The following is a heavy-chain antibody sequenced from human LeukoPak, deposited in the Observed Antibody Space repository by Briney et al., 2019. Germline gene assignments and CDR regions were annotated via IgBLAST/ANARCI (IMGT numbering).Heavy chain of an antibody. CDR3: ARSRDSRSWYPDYYYYGMDV. Sequence: GGSLRLSCAASGFTFSSYWMSWVRQAPGKGLEWVANIKQDGSEKYYVDSVRGRFTISRDNDQNSLYLKMNRLRAEDTAVYYCARSRDSRSWYPDYYYYGMDVWGQGTTVTVSS. J-gene: IGHJ6*02. CDR2: IKQDGSEK. CDR1: GFTFSSYW. D-gene: IGHD6-13*01. V-gene: IGHV3-7*01.